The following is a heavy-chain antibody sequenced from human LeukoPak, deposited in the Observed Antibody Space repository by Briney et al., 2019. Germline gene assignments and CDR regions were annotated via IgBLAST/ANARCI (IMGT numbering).Heavy chain of an antibody. Sequence: SETLSLTCDVSGSSISSGSYWGWIRQPPGKGLEWIGSIYHSGSTYYKSSLKSRVTISVDTSNNQFSLNLGSVTAADTAVYYCAMKRAYTFWFGDWGQGTLVTVSS. J-gene: IGHJ4*02. CDR2: IYHSGST. CDR3: AMKRAYTFWFGD. D-gene: IGHD5-18*01. CDR1: GSSISSGSY. V-gene: IGHV4-38-2*01.